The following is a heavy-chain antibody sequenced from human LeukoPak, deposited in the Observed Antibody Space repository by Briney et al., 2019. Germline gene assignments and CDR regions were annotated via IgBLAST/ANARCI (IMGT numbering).Heavy chain of an antibody. Sequence: GGSLRLSCAASGFTFSSYAMSWVRQAPGKGLEWVSAISGSGGSTYYADSVKGRFTISRDNSKNTLYLQMNSLRAEDTAVYYCARGNRGTVTTDDAFDIWGQGTMVTVSS. CDR1: GFTFSSYA. J-gene: IGHJ3*02. CDR3: ARGNRGTVTTDDAFDI. D-gene: IGHD4-17*01. V-gene: IGHV3-23*01. CDR2: ISGSGGST.